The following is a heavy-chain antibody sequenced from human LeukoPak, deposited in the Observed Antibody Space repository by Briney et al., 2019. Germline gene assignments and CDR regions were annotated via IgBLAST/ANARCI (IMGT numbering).Heavy chain of an antibody. CDR1: GGSISSYY. Sequence: SETLSLTCTVSGGSISSYYWSWIRQPPGKGLEWIGYIYYSGSTNYNPSLKSRVTISVDTSKNQFSLKLSSVTAADTAVYYCARFLWFGGQQSGFDYWGQGTLVTVSS. D-gene: IGHD3-10*01. CDR2: IYYSGST. V-gene: IGHV4-59*01. J-gene: IGHJ4*02. CDR3: ARFLWFGGQQSGFDY.